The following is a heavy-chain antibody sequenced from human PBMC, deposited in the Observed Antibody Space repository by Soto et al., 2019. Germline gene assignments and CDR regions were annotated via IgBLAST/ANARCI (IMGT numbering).Heavy chain of an antibody. Sequence: VQVLESGGGSVQPGGSLRLSCAASGFTFSSCAMSWVRQAPGKGLEWVSGISGSGGNSYYADSVRGRFTISRDNSKNTLYLQMNSLRAEDTAVYYCAKSPYSSGRYLGDYWGQGTLVTVSS. CDR3: AKSPYSSGRYLGDY. CDR2: ISGSGGNS. J-gene: IGHJ4*02. D-gene: IGHD6-19*01. CDR1: GFTFSSCA. V-gene: IGHV3-23*01.